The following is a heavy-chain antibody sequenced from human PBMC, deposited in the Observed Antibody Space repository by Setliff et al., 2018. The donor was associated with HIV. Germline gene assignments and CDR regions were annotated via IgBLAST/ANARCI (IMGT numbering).Heavy chain of an antibody. V-gene: IGHV4-31*03. J-gene: IGHJ4*02. CDR3: ARDTYDSRGYFFGY. Sequence: KPSETLSLTCSVSNGSISTANYYWSWIRQHPEKGLEWIGYIFYSGTTSYTPSLESRVTISLDTSKNQFSLKMSSVTAADTAVYYCARDTYDSRGYFFGYWGQGILVTVS. CDR2: IFYSGTT. CDR1: NGSISTANYY. D-gene: IGHD3-22*01.